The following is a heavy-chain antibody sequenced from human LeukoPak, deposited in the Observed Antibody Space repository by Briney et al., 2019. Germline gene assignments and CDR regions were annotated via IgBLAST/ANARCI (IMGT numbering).Heavy chain of an antibody. J-gene: IGHJ4*02. CDR1: GFTFSSYS. CDR3: ARGDYYDSSGYYPGVDY. V-gene: IGHV3-21*01. Sequence: GGSLRHSCAASGFTFSSYSMNWVRQAPGKGLEWVSSISSSSSYIYYADSVKGRFTISRDNAKNSLYLQMNSLRAEDTAVYYCARGDYYDSSGYYPGVDYWGQGTLVTVSS. D-gene: IGHD3-22*01. CDR2: ISSSSSYI.